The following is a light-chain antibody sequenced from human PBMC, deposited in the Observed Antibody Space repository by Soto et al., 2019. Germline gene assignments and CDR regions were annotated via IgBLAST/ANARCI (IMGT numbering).Light chain of an antibody. J-gene: IGKJ5*01. CDR3: QQYGSSPPIT. CDR2: GAS. CDR1: QSVSSSY. Sequence: EIVLTQSPGTLSLSPGERATLSCRASQSVSSSYLAWYQQKPGQAHRLLIYGASSSATGIPDRFSGSGSGTFFALPISRQEPEDFAVYYCQQYGSSPPITFGQGTLLEIK. V-gene: IGKV3-20*01.